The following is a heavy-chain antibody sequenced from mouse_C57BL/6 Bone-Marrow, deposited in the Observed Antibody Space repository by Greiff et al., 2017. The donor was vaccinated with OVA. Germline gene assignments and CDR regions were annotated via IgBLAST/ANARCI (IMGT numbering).Heavy chain of an antibody. CDR1: GFSLTSYG. CDR2: IWGGGST. D-gene: IGHD2-3*01. V-gene: IGHV2-9*01. CDR3: AKNVDGYPFYYYAMDY. Sequence: VQRVESGPGLVAPSQSLSITCTVSGFSLTSYGVDWVRQPPGKGLEWLGVIWGGGSTNYNSALMSRLSISKDNSKSQVFLKMNSLQTDDTAMYYCAKNVDGYPFYYYAMDYWGQGTSVTVSS. J-gene: IGHJ4*01.